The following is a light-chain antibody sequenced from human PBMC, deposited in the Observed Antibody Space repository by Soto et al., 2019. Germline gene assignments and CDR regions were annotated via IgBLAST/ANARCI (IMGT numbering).Light chain of an antibody. V-gene: IGKV2-28*01. CDR2: LGS. CDR3: MQVLQKWT. J-gene: IGKJ1*01. CDR1: QSLLDSNGYNF. Sequence: DIVLTQSPLSLPVTPGEPASISCRSSQSLLDSNGYNFLDWYLQKPGQSPQLLIYLGSNRASGVPDRFSGSGSGTDFTLKISRVEAEDVGVYFCMQVLQKWTFVQGTTVEIK.